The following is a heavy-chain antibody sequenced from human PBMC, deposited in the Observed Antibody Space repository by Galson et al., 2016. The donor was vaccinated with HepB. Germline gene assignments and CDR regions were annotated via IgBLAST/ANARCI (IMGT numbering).Heavy chain of an antibody. Sequence: SLRLSCAASGFPFSTYWMHWIRQGPGKGLVWVSRINSDGSSTSYADSVKGRFTISRDNAKNTLYLQMNSLRVEDTAVYYCASLSRVTMLRGADHWGQGTLVTVSS. V-gene: IGHV3-74*01. CDR3: ASLSRVTMLRGADH. J-gene: IGHJ4*02. CDR1: GFPFSTYW. D-gene: IGHD3-10*01. CDR2: INSDGSST.